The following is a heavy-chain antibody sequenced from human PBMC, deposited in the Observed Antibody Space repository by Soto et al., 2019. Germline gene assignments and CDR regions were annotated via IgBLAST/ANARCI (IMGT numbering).Heavy chain of an antibody. J-gene: IGHJ5*02. D-gene: IGHD3-10*01. CDR2: IHYTGRT. CDR3: ARDLAVGGFFDP. Sequence: SETLSLTCTVSGVSINTYYWTWMRQPPGKELEWIGYIHYTGRTNKNPPLKSRVTMSVDTSKNQFSLKLNSVTAADTAVYYCARDLAVGGFFDPWGQGTLVTVSS. CDR1: GVSINTYY. V-gene: IGHV4-59*01.